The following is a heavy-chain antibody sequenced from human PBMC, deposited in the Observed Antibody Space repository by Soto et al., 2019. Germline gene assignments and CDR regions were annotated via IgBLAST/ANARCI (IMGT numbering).Heavy chain of an antibody. J-gene: IGHJ4*02. CDR1: GDSMSSSNW. CDR3: ARLTGDPDY. D-gene: IGHD7-27*01. Sequence: SETLSLTCPVSGDSMSSSNWWNWVRQPPGKGLEWIGEAHHSGRTNYNPSLKSRVTISVDGSKNQFSLKLNSVTAADTAVYFCARLTGDPDYWGQGILVTVSS. CDR2: AHHSGRT. V-gene: IGHV4-4*02.